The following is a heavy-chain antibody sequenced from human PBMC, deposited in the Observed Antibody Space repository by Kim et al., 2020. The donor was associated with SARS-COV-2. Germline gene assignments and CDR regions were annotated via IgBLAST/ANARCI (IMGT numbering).Heavy chain of an antibody. Sequence: SETLSLTCTVSGGSISSSSYYWGWIRQPPGKGLEWIGSIYYSGSTYYNPSLKSRVTISVDTSKNQFSLKLSSVTAADTAVYYCASPTHYGDYAGWWPHYYYYGMDVWGQGTTVTVSS. D-gene: IGHD4-17*01. CDR3: ASPTHYGDYAGWWPHYYYYGMDV. CDR1: GGSISSSSYY. J-gene: IGHJ6*02. CDR2: IYYSGST. V-gene: IGHV4-39*01.